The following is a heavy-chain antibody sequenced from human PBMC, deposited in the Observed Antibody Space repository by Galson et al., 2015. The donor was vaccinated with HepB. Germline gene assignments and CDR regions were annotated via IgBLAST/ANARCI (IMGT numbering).Heavy chain of an antibody. CDR3: KSRGGYSGFDYGDYYDMDV. Sequence: SLRLSCAASGLPFTDAWMTWIRQVPGKGLEWLGRIKSESEGGTTDYAAPVKGRFIISRDDSQNTLYLQMNSLKIEDTGVYYCKSRGGYSGFDYGDYYDMDVWGQGTTVIVSS. CDR1: GLPFTDAW. J-gene: IGHJ6*02. CDR2: IKSESEGGTT. V-gene: IGHV3-15*01. D-gene: IGHD5-12*01.